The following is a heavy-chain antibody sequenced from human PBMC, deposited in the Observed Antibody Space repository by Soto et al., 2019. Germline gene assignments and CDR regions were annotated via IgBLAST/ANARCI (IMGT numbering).Heavy chain of an antibody. CDR1: GGSISSGGYY. Sequence: QVQLQESGPGLVKPSQTLSLTCTVSGGSISSGGYYWSWIRQHPGKGLEWIGYIYYSGSTYYNPSLKSRVTISVDTSKNQFSLKLSSVTAADTAVYYCARAIRDIVVVVAATNWFDPCGQGTLVTVSS. CDR2: IYYSGST. D-gene: IGHD2-15*01. J-gene: IGHJ5*02. CDR3: ARAIRDIVVVVAATNWFDP. V-gene: IGHV4-31*03.